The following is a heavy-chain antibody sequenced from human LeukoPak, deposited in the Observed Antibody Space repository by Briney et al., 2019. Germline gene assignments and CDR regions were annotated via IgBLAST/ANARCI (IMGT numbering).Heavy chain of an antibody. J-gene: IGHJ3*02. CDR1: GGSISSYY. CDR3: ARGYCSSTSCYGAAFDI. D-gene: IGHD2-2*01. V-gene: IGHV4-59*01. Sequence: PSETLSLTCTVSGGSISSYYWSWIRQPPGKGLEWIGYIYYSGSTNYNPSLKSRVTISVDTSKNQFSLKLSSVTAADTAVYYCARGYCSSTSCYGAAFDIWGQGTMVTVSS. CDR2: IYYSGST.